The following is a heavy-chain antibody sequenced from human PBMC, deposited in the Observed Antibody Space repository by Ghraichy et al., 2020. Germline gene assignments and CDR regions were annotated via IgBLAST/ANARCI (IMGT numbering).Heavy chain of an antibody. CDR1: TFSLSTSGMC. V-gene: IGHV2-70*11. CDR2: IDWDDYK. Sequence: SGPTLVKPTQTLTLTCTFSTFSLSTSGMCVTWIRQPPGKALEWLARIDWDDYKYYSTSLKTRLTISKDTSKNQVVLTMTNMDPVDTATYYCARITTVTTGYYYYYAMDVWGQRTPVTVSS. CDR3: ARITTVTTGYYYYYAMDV. J-gene: IGHJ6*02. D-gene: IGHD4-17*01.